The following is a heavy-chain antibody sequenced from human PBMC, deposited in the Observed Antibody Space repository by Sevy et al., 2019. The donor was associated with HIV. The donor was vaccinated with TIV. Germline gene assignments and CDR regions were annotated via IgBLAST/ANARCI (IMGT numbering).Heavy chain of an antibody. Sequence: ASVKVSCKASGYTFTAYHMHWIRQAPGQGLEWMGWVYPNRGGTEHAQKFQGRITMTTDTSINTAYLELSGLRSDDTAMYYCSRETWYFANWGQGTLVTVSS. CDR2: VYPNRGGT. J-gene: IGHJ4*02. CDR1: GYTFTAYH. V-gene: IGHV1-2*02. CDR3: SRETWYFAN. D-gene: IGHD6-13*01.